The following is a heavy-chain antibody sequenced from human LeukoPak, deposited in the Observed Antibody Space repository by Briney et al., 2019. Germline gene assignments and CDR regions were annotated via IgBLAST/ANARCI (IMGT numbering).Heavy chain of an antibody. J-gene: IGHJ6*03. CDR1: GGTFSSYT. CDR2: IIPILGIA. V-gene: IGHV1-69*02. Sequence: SVKVSCKASGGTFSSYTISWGRQAPGQGLEWMGRIIPILGIANYAQKFQGIVTIPADKSTRPPYMELSSLRSEDTPVYYCASSTPPFRFLEWLSPGDYYYYMDVWGKGTTVTVSS. D-gene: IGHD3-3*01. CDR3: ASSTPPFRFLEWLSPGDYYYYMDV.